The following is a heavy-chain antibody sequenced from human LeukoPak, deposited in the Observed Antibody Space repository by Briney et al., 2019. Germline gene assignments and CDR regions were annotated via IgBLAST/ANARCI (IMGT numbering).Heavy chain of an antibody. Sequence: GGSLRLSCAASGFTFDDYGMSWVRQAPGKGLEWVSGINWNGGSTGYADSVKGRFTISRDNAKNSLYLQMNSLRAEDTALYYCARSSVYYDSSGYYYVPYYYYMDVWGKGTTVTVSS. V-gene: IGHV3-20*04. CDR1: GFTFDDYG. CDR3: ARSSVYYDSSGYYYVPYYYYMDV. CDR2: INWNGGST. D-gene: IGHD3-22*01. J-gene: IGHJ6*03.